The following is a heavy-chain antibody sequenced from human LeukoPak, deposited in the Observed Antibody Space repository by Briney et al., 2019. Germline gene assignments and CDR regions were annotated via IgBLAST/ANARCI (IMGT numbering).Heavy chain of an antibody. D-gene: IGHD3/OR15-3a*01. CDR2: IIPIFGTA. Sequence: SVKVSCKASGGTFSSYAISWVRQAPGQGLEWMGGIIPIFGTANYAQKFQGRVTITTDESTSTAYMELSSLRSEDTAVYYCARGASGLVISFYFDYWGQGTLVTVSS. J-gene: IGHJ4*02. CDR1: GGTFSSYA. V-gene: IGHV1-69*05. CDR3: ARGASGLVISFYFDY.